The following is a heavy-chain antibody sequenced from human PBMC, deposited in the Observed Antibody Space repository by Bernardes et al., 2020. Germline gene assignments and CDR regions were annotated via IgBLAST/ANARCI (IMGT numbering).Heavy chain of an antibody. CDR3: ARDPSRDTMIAGGWFDP. J-gene: IGHJ5*02. D-gene: IGHD3-22*01. Sequence: GGSLRLSCAASGFTFSSYSMNWVRQAPGKGLEWVSSISSSSSYIYYADSVKGRFTISRDNAKNSLYLQMNSLRAEDTAVYYCARDPSRDTMIAGGWFDPWGQGTLVTVSS. V-gene: IGHV3-21*01. CDR2: ISSSSSYI. CDR1: GFTFSSYS.